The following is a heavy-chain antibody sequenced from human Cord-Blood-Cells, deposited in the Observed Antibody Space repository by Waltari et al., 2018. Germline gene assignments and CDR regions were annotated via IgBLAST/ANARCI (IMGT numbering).Heavy chain of an antibody. Sequence: EVQLVESGGGLVQPGGSLRLSCAASGFTFSSYEMHWVRQAPGKGLEWVSYISSSGSTIYYADSVKGRFTISRDNAKNSLYLQMNSLRAEDTAVYYCATDTTVTTNWFDPWGQGTLVTVSS. CDR1: GFTFSSYE. J-gene: IGHJ5*02. V-gene: IGHV3-48*03. D-gene: IGHD4-17*01. CDR3: ATDTTVTTNWFDP. CDR2: ISSSGSTI.